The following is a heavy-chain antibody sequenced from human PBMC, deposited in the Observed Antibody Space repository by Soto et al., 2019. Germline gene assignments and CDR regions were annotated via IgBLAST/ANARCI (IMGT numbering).Heavy chain of an antibody. V-gene: IGHV3-21*01. Sequence: GGSLRLSCAASGFTFSSYSMNWVRQAPGKGLEWVSSISSSSSYIYYADSVKGRFTISRDNAENSLYLQMNSLRAEDTAVYYCARDPLLLTYYFDSWGQGTQVTVSS. J-gene: IGHJ4*02. D-gene: IGHD3-22*01. CDR1: GFTFSSYS. CDR2: ISSSSSYI. CDR3: ARDPLLLTYYFDS.